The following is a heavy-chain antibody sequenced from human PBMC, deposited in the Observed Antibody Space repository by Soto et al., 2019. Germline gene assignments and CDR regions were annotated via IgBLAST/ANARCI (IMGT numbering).Heavy chain of an antibody. J-gene: IGHJ6*02. V-gene: IGHV1-69*13. CDR3: ARDGIAVAGYYYYGMDV. D-gene: IGHD6-19*01. CDR1: GGTFSSYA. Sequence: ASVKVSCKASGGTFSSYAISWVRQAPGQGLEWMGGIIPIFGTANYAQKFQGRVTITADESTSTAYMELSSLRSEDTAVYYCARDGIAVAGYYYYGMDVWGQGTTVTVSS. CDR2: IIPIFGTA.